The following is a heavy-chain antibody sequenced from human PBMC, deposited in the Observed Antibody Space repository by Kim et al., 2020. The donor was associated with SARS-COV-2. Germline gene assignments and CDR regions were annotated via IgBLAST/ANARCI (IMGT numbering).Heavy chain of an antibody. D-gene: IGHD6-19*01. Sequence: GGSLRLSCTASGFTFGDYAMSWVRQAPGKGLEWVGFIRSKAYGGTTEYAASVKGRFTISRDDSKSIAYLQMNSLKTEDTAVYYCTRVLGLGEQLDYWGQGTLVTVSS. CDR1: GFTFGDYA. CDR2: IRSKAYGGTT. J-gene: IGHJ4*02. CDR3: TRVLGLGEQLDY. V-gene: IGHV3-49*04.